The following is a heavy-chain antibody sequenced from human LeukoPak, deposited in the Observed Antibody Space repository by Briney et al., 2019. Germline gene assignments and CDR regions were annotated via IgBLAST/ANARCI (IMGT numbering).Heavy chain of an antibody. CDR1: GTYL. V-gene: IGHV3-74*01. Sequence: PGGSLRLSCAASGTYLMYWVRQAPGKGLVWVSHINSDGSWTGYADSVKGRFTISKDNAKNTVSLQMNNLRAEDTAVYYCVTFYETYWGRGTLVTVSS. CDR2: INSDGSWT. J-gene: IGHJ4*02. CDR3: VTFYETY. D-gene: IGHD2/OR15-2a*01.